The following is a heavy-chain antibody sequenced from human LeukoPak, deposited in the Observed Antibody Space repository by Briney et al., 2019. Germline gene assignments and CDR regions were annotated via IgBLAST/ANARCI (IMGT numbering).Heavy chain of an antibody. CDR3: ARHDGSGAQIAY. Sequence: HGESLKISCKGSGYSFANNWIAWVRQMPGKGLEWMGIIHPGDSDTRYRPSFQGQVTISADKSISTAYLQWSSLKASDTAMYYCARHDGSGAQIAYWGQGTLVTVSS. CDR1: GYSFANNW. D-gene: IGHD6-25*01. CDR2: IHPGDSDT. J-gene: IGHJ4*02. V-gene: IGHV5-51*01.